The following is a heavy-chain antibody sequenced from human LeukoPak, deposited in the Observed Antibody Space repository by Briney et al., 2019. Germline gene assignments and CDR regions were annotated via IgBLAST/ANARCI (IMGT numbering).Heavy chain of an antibody. D-gene: IGHD3-22*01. CDR3: AKDPWEDSSGYYLQPGDY. CDR2: ISGSGGST. J-gene: IGHJ4*02. CDR1: GFTFSSYA. V-gene: IGHV3-23*01. Sequence: PSGGSLRLSCAASGFTFSSYAMSWVRQAPGKGLEWVSAISGSGGSTYYADSVKGRFTISRDNSKNTLYLQMNSLRAEDTAVYYCAKDPWEDSSGYYLQPGDYWGQGTLVTVSS.